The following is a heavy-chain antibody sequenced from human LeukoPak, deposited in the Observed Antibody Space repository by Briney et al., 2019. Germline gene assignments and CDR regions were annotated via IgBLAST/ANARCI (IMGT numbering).Heavy chain of an antibody. CDR1: GYTFISYG. CDR3: AARSGTYPYYFDY. D-gene: IGHD1-26*01. J-gene: IGHJ4*02. V-gene: IGHV1-18*01. Sequence: ASVTVSCKASGYTFISYGISWVRQAPGQGLEWMGWISGYNGNTNYAQKLQGRVTMTTDTSTSTAYMELRSLRSDDTAVYFCAARSGTYPYYFDYWGQGTLVTVSS. CDR2: ISGYNGNT.